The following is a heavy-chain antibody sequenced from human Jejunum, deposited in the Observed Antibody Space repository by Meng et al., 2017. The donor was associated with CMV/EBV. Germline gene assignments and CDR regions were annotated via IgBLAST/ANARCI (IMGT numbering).Heavy chain of an antibody. D-gene: IGHD1-1*01. CDR3: VSESAATGTYYFDY. J-gene: IGHJ4*02. V-gene: IGHV3-74*01. CDR1: GFTFSTSW. CDR2: IKTDGSYT. Sequence: SGFTFSTSWMNWLRQVPGKGLVWVSRIKTDGSYTTYVDSVKGRFTISRDNTKNTLYLQMNSLRVEDTALYYCVSESAATGTYYFDYWGQGSLVTVSS.